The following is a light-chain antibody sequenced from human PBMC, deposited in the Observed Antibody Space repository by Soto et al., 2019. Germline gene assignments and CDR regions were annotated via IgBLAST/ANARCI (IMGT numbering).Light chain of an antibody. CDR2: KAS. CDR1: QSISSW. V-gene: IGKV1-5*03. CDR3: QQYNSYSWT. J-gene: IGKJ1*01. Sequence: DIQMTQSPSSLCASVGDRVTIXXRASQSISSWLAWYQQKPGKAPKIXIYKASSLQSGVPSRFSGSGAGTEFTLTISSLQPDDFATYYCQQYNSYSWTFGQGTKVDIK.